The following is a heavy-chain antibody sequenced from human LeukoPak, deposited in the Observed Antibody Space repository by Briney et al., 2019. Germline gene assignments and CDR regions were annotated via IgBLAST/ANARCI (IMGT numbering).Heavy chain of an antibody. CDR3: ARFTQYYNYGLDL. CDR1: GFTFSSYS. Sequence: GGSLRLSCAASGFTFSSYSMTWVRQAPGKGLEWLSSISSSFTYIYYAASVKGRFTISRDNARNSLFPQMNSLRAEDAAVYYCARFTQYYNYGLDLWGQGTTVTVSS. J-gene: IGHJ6*02. CDR2: ISSSFTYI. V-gene: IGHV3-21*01.